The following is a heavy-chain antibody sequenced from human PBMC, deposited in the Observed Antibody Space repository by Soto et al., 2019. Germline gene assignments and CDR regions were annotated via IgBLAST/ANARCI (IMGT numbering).Heavy chain of an antibody. CDR3: TRDPMYCTITICHGESGMDV. CDR1: GFTFSSDA. V-gene: IGHV3-48*01. D-gene: IGHD2-2*01. Sequence: EVQLVESGGGLVQPVGSLRLSCVASGFTFSSDAMNWVSQAPGQGLEWGSYISTSGKTIYYADSVKGRLTITRDNAKNSLYLPMTSLRAADTTVYYWTRDPMYCTITICHGESGMDVWGQGNTVTVSS. CDR2: ISTSGKTI. J-gene: IGHJ6*02.